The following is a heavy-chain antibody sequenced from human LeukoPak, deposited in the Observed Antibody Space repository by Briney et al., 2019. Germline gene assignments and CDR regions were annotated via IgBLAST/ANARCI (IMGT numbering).Heavy chain of an antibody. J-gene: IGHJ6*03. Sequence: ASVKVSCKAFGYTFNSYGISWVRQAPGQGLEWMGWISAYNGNTNYPQNLQGRVTITTDTSTSTAFMELRSLRSDDTAVYYCARDFGGYCSGGSCYYYYYMDVWGKGTTVTVS. CDR1: GYTFNSYG. CDR2: ISAYNGNT. D-gene: IGHD2-15*01. CDR3: ARDFGGYCSGGSCYYYYYMDV. V-gene: IGHV1-18*01.